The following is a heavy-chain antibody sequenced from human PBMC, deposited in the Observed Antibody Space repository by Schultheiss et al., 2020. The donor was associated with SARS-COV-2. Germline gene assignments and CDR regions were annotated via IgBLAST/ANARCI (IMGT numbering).Heavy chain of an antibody. CDR3: AKHGSGVNELELPLDY. V-gene: IGHV3-23*01. CDR2: ISGSGGST. D-gene: IGHD1-7*01. J-gene: IGHJ4*02. Sequence: GGSLRLSCAASGFTFSSYAMSWVRQAPGKGLEWVSAISGSGGSTYYADSVKGRFTISRDNSKNTLYLQMNSLRAEDTAVYYCAKHGSGVNELELPLDYWGQGTLVTVSS. CDR1: GFTFSSYA.